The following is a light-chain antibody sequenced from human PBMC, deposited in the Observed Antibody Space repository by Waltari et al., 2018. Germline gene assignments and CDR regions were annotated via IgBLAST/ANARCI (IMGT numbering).Light chain of an antibody. Sequence: QSALTQPASVSGSPGQSITISCTGTSSDVGRSNRVSWYQQHPGKGPKRLIYEGTQRLSGVSDRFSGSKSGNTASLTLSGLQPEDEADYYCCAHAGGGTHYAFGTGTKVTVL. CDR3: CAHAGGGTHYA. CDR2: EGT. V-gene: IGLV2-23*01. CDR1: SSDVGRSNR. J-gene: IGLJ1*01.